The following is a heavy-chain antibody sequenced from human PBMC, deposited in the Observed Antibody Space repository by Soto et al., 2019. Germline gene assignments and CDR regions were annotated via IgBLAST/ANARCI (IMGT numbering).Heavy chain of an antibody. J-gene: IGHJ4*02. Sequence: QVHLVQSGAEVKKPGASVKVSCKTSGYTFSTYVMHWVRQAPGQRLEWMGWINTGNGNTEYSQKFQGRVTITRDTSASTAYMELSSLRSEDTAVYFCARDHYNGLGTYNYFDYWGQGTLVTVSS. V-gene: IGHV1-3*04. CDR3: ARDHYNGLGTYNYFDY. D-gene: IGHD3-10*01. CDR1: GYTFSTYV. CDR2: INTGNGNT.